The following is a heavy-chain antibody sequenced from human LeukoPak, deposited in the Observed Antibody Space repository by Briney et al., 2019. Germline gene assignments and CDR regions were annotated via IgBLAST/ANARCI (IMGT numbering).Heavy chain of an antibody. J-gene: IGHJ3*02. D-gene: IGHD2-2*01. CDR1: GYNLTELS. CDR3: ATVDIVVVPAAIGAFDI. Sequence: PGASVKVSCKVSGYNLTELSMHWVRQAPGKGLEWMGGFDPEDGETIYAQKFQGRVTMTEDTSTDTAYMELSSLRSEDTAVYYCATVDIVVVPAAIGAFDIWGQGTMVTVSS. V-gene: IGHV1-24*01. CDR2: FDPEDGET.